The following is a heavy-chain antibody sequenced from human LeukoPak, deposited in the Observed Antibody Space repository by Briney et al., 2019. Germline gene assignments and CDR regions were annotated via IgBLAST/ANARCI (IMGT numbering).Heavy chain of an antibody. J-gene: IGHJ4*02. CDR1: GFTFSDYY. D-gene: IGHD3-22*01. CDR2: ISSSGSTI. Sequence: GGSLRLSCAASGFTFSDYYMSWIRQAPGKGLEWVPYISSSGSTIYYADSVKGRFTISRDNAKNSLYLQMNSLRAEDTAVYYCAREYYYDSSGYYYNYWGQGTLVTVSS. V-gene: IGHV3-11*01. CDR3: AREYYYDSSGYYYNY.